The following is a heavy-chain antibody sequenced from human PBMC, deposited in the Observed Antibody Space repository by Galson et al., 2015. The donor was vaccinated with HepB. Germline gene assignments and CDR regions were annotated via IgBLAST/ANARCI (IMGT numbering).Heavy chain of an antibody. D-gene: IGHD2-21*02. CDR1: GFTFSGSA. Sequence: SLRLSCAASGFTFSGSAMHWVRQASGKGLEWVGRIRSKANSYATAYAASVKGRFTISRDDSKNTAYLQMSSLKTEDTAVYYCTRHDGCGGDCYLGINWGQGTLVTVSS. CDR2: IRSKANSYAT. CDR3: TRHDGCGGDCYLGIN. V-gene: IGHV3-73*01. J-gene: IGHJ4*02.